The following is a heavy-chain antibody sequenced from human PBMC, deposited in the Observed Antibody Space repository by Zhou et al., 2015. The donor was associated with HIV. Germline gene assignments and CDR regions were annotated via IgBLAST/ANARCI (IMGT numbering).Heavy chain of an antibody. D-gene: IGHD6-19*01. CDR3: ASGGYSSGLVPVAYQH. CDR1: GGTFSSYA. Sequence: QMQLVQSGAEVKKPGSSVKVSCKASGGTFSSYAISWVRQAPGQGLEWMGGIIPIFGTANYAQKFQGRVTITADESTSTAYMELSSLRSEDTAVYYCASGGYSSGLVPVAYQHWGQGTLVTVSS. V-gene: IGHV1-69*01. CDR2: IIPIFGTA. J-gene: IGHJ1*01.